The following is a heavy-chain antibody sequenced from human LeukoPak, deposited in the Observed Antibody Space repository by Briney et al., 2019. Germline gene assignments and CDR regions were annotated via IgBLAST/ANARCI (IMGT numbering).Heavy chain of an antibody. Sequence: GASVKVSCKASGYTFTGYYMHWVRQAPGQGLEWMGWINPNSGGTNYAQKFQGRVTMTRDTSISTAYMELSSLISDDTAVYYCARVGFTTSWSNFDYWGQGTLVTVSS. CDR1: GYTFTGYY. V-gene: IGHV1-2*02. CDR2: INPNSGGT. D-gene: IGHD2-2*01. CDR3: ARVGFTTSWSNFDY. J-gene: IGHJ4*02.